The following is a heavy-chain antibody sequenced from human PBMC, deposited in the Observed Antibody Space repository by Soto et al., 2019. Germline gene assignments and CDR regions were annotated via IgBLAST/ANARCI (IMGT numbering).Heavy chain of an antibody. CDR1: GYTFTTYG. CDR2: ISGYNGNT. J-gene: IGHJ4*02. D-gene: IGHD3-3*01. Sequence: VTCQASGYTFTTYGLSWVRQAPGQGLQWMGWISGYNGNTNYAQKLQGRVSMTTDTSANTAYMELRSLRSGDTAVYYCARDNYFWSGSLDYWGQGTQVTVSS. V-gene: IGHV1-18*01. CDR3: ARDNYFWSGSLDY.